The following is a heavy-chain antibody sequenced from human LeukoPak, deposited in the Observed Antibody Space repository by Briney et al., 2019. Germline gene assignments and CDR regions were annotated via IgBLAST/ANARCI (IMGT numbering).Heavy chain of an antibody. CDR2: THYTGEN. CDR1: GDSISGPY. CDR3: GRNLGSGSDH. J-gene: IGHJ4*02. V-gene: IGHV4-59*11. Sequence: SETLSLPCSVSGDSISGPYWNWIRHSTGRALEWIGYTHYTGENNYNPSLKSRLTMSVDTSNNQVYLRLSSVTAADTAVYYCGRNLGSGSDHWGQGTLVTVSS. D-gene: IGHD3-10*01.